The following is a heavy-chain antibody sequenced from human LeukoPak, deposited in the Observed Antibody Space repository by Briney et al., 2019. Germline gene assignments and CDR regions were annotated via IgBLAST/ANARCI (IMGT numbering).Heavy chain of an antibody. CDR2: INTNTGNP. Sequence: ASVKVSCKASGYTFTSYAMNWVRQAPGQGLEWMGWINTNTGNPTYAQGFTGRFVFSLDTSVSTAYLQISSLKAEDTAVYYCAGCSSTSCYTGFDPWGQGTQVTVSS. V-gene: IGHV7-4-1*02. D-gene: IGHD2-2*02. J-gene: IGHJ5*02. CDR1: GYTFTSYA. CDR3: AGCSSTSCYTGFDP.